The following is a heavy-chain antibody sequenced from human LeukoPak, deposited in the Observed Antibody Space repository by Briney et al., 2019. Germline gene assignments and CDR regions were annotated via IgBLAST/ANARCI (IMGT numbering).Heavy chain of an antibody. CDR1: GGSISSGDYY. CDR2: IYYSGST. J-gene: IGHJ4*02. D-gene: IGHD7-27*01. V-gene: IGHV4-30-4*01. CDR3: ARRPTGDPKFDY. Sequence: SETLSPTCTVSGGSISSGDYYWSWIRQPPGKGLEWIGYIYYSGSTYYNPSLKSRVTISVDTSKNRFSLKLSTVTAADTAVYYCARRPTGDPKFDYWGQGTLVTVSS.